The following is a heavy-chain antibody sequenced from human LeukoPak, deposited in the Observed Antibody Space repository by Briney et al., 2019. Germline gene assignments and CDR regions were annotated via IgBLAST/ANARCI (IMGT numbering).Heavy chain of an antibody. D-gene: IGHD3-16*02. Sequence: GGSLRLFCAASGFTFSRYWMTWVRQAPGKGLEWVANIKKDGSEKYYVDSVKGRFTISRDNAKNSLYLQMNSLRAEDTAVYYCARRYMATSAEDFDYWGQGTLVTVSS. CDR3: ARRYMATSAEDFDY. CDR2: IKKDGSEK. V-gene: IGHV3-7*01. CDR1: GFTFSRYW. J-gene: IGHJ4*02.